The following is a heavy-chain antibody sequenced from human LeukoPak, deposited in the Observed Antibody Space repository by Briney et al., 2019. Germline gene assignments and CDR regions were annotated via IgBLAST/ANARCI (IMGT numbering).Heavy chain of an antibody. CDR1: GFIFSNFG. V-gene: IGHV3-23*01. J-gene: IGHJ4*02. CDR3: AKGTDILTGPPFDY. Sequence: GGSLRLSCAASGFIFSNFGMNWVRQAPGKGLEWVSAISGSGGSTYYADSVKGRFTISRDNSKNTLYLQMNSLRAEDTAVYYCAKGTDILTGPPFDYWGQGTLVTVSS. CDR2: ISGSGGST. D-gene: IGHD3-9*01.